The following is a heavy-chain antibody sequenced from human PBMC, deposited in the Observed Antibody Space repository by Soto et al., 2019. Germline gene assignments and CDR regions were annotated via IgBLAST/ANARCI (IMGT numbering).Heavy chain of an antibody. V-gene: IGHV3-20*01. CDR1: GFTFDDYG. CDR2: INWNGGST. J-gene: IGHJ5*02. Sequence: GALRLSCAASGFTFDDYGMSWVRQAPGKGLEWVSGINWNGGSTGYADSVKGRFTISRDNTKNSLYLQMNSLRAEDTALYHCARESVVATIAWFDPWGQGTLVTVSS. D-gene: IGHD5-12*01. CDR3: ARESVVATIAWFDP.